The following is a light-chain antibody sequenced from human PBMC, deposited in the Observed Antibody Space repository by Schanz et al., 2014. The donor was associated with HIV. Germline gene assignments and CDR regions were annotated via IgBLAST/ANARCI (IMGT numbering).Light chain of an antibody. Sequence: QSALTQPASVSGSPGQSISISCTGTSGDVGSYNYVSWYQQHPGKAPKLMIYEVNKRPSGVSNRFSGSKSGNTASLTISGLVADDEADYYCASYTSTDAFVFGTGTKLTVL. V-gene: IGLV2-14*01. J-gene: IGLJ1*01. CDR2: EVN. CDR1: SGDVGSYNY. CDR3: ASYTSTDAFV.